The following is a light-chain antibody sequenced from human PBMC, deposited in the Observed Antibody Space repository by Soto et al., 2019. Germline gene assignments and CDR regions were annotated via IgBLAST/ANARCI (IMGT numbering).Light chain of an antibody. CDR2: DAS. J-gene: IGKJ4*01. CDR3: QQYDNLPLT. Sequence: DIQMTQSPSSLSASVGDRVTVTCQSSQDISNHLNWYQQKPGKAPKLLIYDASNLETGVPSRFSGSGSGPDFTFTISSLQPEDIATYYCQQYDNLPLTFGGGTSVDIK. CDR1: QDISNH. V-gene: IGKV1-33*01.